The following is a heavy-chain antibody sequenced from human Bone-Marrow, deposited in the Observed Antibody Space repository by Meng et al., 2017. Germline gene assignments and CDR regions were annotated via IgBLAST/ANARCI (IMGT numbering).Heavy chain of an antibody. CDR2: INHSGST. Sequence: AGFLKPSRTLSPPCPVYVRSFRGDYWSWIRQPPGKGLEWIGEINHSGSTNYNPSLKSRVTISVDTSKNQFSLKLSSVTAADTAVYYCARGYGIVGANLGLYYFDYWGQGTLVTVSS. V-gene: IGHV4-34*01. CDR3: ARGYGIVGANLGLYYFDY. D-gene: IGHD1-26*01. CDR1: VRSFRGDY. J-gene: IGHJ4*02.